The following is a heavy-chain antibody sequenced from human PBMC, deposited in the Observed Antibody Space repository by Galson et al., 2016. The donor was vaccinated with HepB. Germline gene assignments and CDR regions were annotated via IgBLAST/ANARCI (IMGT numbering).Heavy chain of an antibody. V-gene: IGHV3-23*01. D-gene: IGHD3-10*01. Sequence: SLRLSCAASGFTFSDYSMNWVRQAPGKAQEWVSSIIASGDRTHYGDSVKGRFTISRDNSKNTLYLQMNSLRVDDTGVYYCAKDRRGPQVDKSYFETWGQGTLITVSP. CDR1: GFTFSDYS. CDR2: IIASGDRT. J-gene: IGHJ4*02. CDR3: AKDRRGPQVDKSYFET.